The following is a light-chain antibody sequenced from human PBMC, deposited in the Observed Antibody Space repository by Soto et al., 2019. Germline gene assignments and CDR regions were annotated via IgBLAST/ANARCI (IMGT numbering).Light chain of an antibody. CDR1: TSNIGSNT. Sequence: QSVLTQPPSASGTAGQRVTISCSGSTSNIGSNTVNWYQQFPGTAPKTLIYSNNQRPSGVPDRFSGSKSGTSGSLAISGLLSEDEADYYCSSYAGSNNYVFGTGTKVTVL. V-gene: IGLV1-44*01. J-gene: IGLJ1*01. CDR3: SSYAGSNNYV. CDR2: SNN.